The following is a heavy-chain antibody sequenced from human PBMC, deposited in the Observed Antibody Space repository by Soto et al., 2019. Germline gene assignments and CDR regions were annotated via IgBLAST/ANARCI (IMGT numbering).Heavy chain of an antibody. CDR3: ATDHSSGWHKGILNY. CDR1: GYTLTELS. CDR2: FDPVDGET. V-gene: IGHV1-24*01. Sequence: ASVKVSCKVSGYTLTELSMHWVRQAPGKGLEWMGGFDPVDGETIYAQKFQGRVTMTDDTSTDTAYMELSSLRSEDTAVYYCATDHSSGWHKGILNYWGQGTLVTVSS. J-gene: IGHJ4*02. D-gene: IGHD6-19*01.